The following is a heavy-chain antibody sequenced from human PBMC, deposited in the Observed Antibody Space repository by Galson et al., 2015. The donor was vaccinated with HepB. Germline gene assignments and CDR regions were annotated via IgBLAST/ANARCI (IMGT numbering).Heavy chain of an antibody. Sequence: ETLSLTCDVFSDSSYYWGWIRQPPGKGLEWIGTAYYVANTYYNPSLRSRVSISVDRPRNQFSLRLTSVTAADTGVYYCARQKKYSSAWYEAHYNYNMDVWGQGTTVTVSS. V-gene: IGHV4-39*01. D-gene: IGHD6-19*01. J-gene: IGHJ6*02. CDR3: ARQKKYSSAWYEAHYNYNMDV. CDR2: AYYVANT. CDR1: SDSSYY.